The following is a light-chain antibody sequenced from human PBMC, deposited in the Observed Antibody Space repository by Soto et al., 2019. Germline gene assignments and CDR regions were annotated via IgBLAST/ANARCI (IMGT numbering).Light chain of an antibody. Sequence: QSVLTQSPSASGTPGQRVTVSCSGSRSNIGTNFVFWYQQLPGTAPKVLIYSTDKRPSGVPDRFSGSKSGTSASLAISGLRSEDEADYYCAAWDDSLSGPVFGGGTKLTVL. CDR3: AAWDDSLSGPV. CDR2: STD. J-gene: IGLJ2*01. CDR1: RSNIGTNF. V-gene: IGLV1-47*01.